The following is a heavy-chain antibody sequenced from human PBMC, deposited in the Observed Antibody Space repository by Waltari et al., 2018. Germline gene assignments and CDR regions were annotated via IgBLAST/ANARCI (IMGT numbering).Heavy chain of an antibody. J-gene: IGHJ4*02. CDR1: GGSFSGYY. V-gene: IGHV4-34*01. CDR2: INHSGST. CDR3: AREKGSSWYWDY. Sequence: QVQLQQWGAGRLKPSETLSLTCAVYGGSFSGYYWSWIRQPPGKGLEWIGEINHSGSTNYNPSLKSRVTISVDTSKNQFSLKLSSVTAADTAVYYCAREKGSSWYWDYWGQGTLVTVSS. D-gene: IGHD6-13*01.